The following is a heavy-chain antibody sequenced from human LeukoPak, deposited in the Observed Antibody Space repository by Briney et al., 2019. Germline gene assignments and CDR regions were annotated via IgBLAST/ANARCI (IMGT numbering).Heavy chain of an antibody. Sequence: GGSLRLSCAASGFTFSDYYMSWIRQAPGKGPEWVSYISSSGSTIYYADSVKGRFTISRDNAKNSLYQQMNSLRAEDTAVYYCARGHSSGWSDAFDIWGQGTMVTVSS. CDR1: GFTFSDYY. V-gene: IGHV3-11*01. CDR3: ARGHSSGWSDAFDI. J-gene: IGHJ3*02. CDR2: ISSSGSTI. D-gene: IGHD6-19*01.